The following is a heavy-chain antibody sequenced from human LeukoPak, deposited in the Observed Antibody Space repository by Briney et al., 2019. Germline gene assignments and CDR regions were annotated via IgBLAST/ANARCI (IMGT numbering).Heavy chain of an antibody. CDR2: INPNSGGS. D-gene: IGHD2-15*01. J-gene: IGHJ1*01. V-gene: IGHV1-2*02. Sequence: ASVKVSCKASGYTFTGYYMHWVRQAPGQGLEWMGWINPNSGGSNSAQKFQGRVTMTRDTSISTAYMELSRLRSDDTAVYYCARTEGIGAWVSSRGSGYFQHWGQGTLVTVSS. CDR3: ARTEGIGAWVSSRGSGYFQH. CDR1: GYTFTGYY.